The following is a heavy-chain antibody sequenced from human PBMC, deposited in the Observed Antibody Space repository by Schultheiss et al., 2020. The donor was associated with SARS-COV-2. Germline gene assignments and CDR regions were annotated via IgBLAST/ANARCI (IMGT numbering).Heavy chain of an antibody. V-gene: IGHV2-5*01. D-gene: IGHD6-25*01. Sequence: TLSLTCTVSGGSISSYYWSWIRQPPGKALEWLALIYWNDDKRYSPSLKTRLTIPKDTSKNQVVLTMTNMDPVDTATYYCARIPGFSSGDPGGMDVWGQGTTVTVSS. CDR1: GGSISSYYW. J-gene: IGHJ6*02. CDR2: IYWNDDK. CDR3: ARIPGFSSGDPGGMDV.